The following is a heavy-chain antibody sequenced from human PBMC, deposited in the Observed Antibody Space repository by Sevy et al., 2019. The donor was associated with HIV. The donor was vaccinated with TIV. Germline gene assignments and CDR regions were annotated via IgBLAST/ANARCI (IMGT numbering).Heavy chain of an antibody. CDR2: TYYRSKWYN. V-gene: IGHV6-1*01. D-gene: IGHD6-6*01. CDR1: GDSVSSNSAA. Sequence: SQTLSLTSAISGDSVSSNSAAWNWMRQSPSRGLEWLGRTYYRSKWYNDYAVSVKSRITINPDTSKNQFSLQLNSVTPEDTAVYYCARESIAAAWYWFDPWGQGTLVTVSS. CDR3: ARESIAAAWYWFDP. J-gene: IGHJ5*02.